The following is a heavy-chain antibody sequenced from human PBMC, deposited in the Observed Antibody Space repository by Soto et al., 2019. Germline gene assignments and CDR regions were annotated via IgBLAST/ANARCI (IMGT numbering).Heavy chain of an antibody. V-gene: IGHV3-30-3*01. J-gene: IGHJ4*02. D-gene: IGHD1-26*01. CDR3: ARGELLSTLDY. CDR2: ISYDGSNK. CDR1: GFTFSSYA. Sequence: QVQLVESGGGVVQPGRSLRLSCAASGFTFSSYAMHWVRQAPGKGLEWVAVISYDGSNKYYADSVKGRFTISRDNSKNTLYLQMNSLRAEDTAVYYCARGELLSTLDYWGQETLVTVSS.